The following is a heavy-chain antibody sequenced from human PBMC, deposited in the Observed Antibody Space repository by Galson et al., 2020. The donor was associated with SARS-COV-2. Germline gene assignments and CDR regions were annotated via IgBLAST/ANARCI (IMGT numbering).Heavy chain of an antibody. V-gene: IGHV3-72*01. CDR2: TGNKSNSQTT. CDR1: GFMFSDHY. CDR3: VRWSDGSAEY. D-gene: IGHD2-15*01. Sequence: TGGSLRLSCAASGFMFSDHYMDWVRQAPGKGLEWVGRTGNKSNSQTTEYAASVNGRFTISRDDSKNSLYLQMNSLKTEDTAVYYCVRWSDGSAEYWGQGTLVAVSS. J-gene: IGHJ4*02.